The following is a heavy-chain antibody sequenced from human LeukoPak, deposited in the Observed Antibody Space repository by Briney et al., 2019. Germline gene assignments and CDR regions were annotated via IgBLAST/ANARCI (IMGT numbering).Heavy chain of an antibody. CDR3: ARGSGSSQYYFDY. CDR1: GYTFTSYA. D-gene: IGHD1-26*01. CDR2: INAGNGNT. Sequence: ASVKVFCKASGYTFTSYAMHWVRQAPGQRLEWMGWINAGNGNTKYSQKFQGRVTITRDTSASTAYMELSSLRSEDTAVYYCARGSGSSQYYFDYWGQGTLVTVSS. J-gene: IGHJ4*02. V-gene: IGHV1-3*01.